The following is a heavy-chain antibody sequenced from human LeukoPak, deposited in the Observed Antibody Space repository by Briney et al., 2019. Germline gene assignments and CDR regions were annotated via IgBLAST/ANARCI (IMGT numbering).Heavy chain of an antibody. CDR2: IYFSGNT. CDR1: GGSIRSSAYY. D-gene: IGHD6-19*01. Sequence: PSETLSLTCTVSGGSIRSSAYYWGWIRQPPGKGLQWIGSIYFSGNTDYNPSLKSRVTISIDTSKNQFSLKLTSVTAADTAVYYCARQVAGIGLYYFDYWGQGTLVTVSS. J-gene: IGHJ4*02. V-gene: IGHV4-39*01. CDR3: ARQVAGIGLYYFDY.